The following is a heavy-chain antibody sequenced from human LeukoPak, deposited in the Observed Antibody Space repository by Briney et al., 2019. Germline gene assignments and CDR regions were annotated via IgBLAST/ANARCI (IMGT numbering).Heavy chain of an antibody. CDR3: ARRAGAYSHPYDY. D-gene: IGHD4/OR15-4a*01. J-gene: IGHJ4*02. CDR2: ISGSGGNT. CDR1: GFTFSSYA. V-gene: IGHV3-23*01. Sequence: GGSLRLSCAASGFTFSSYAMSWVRQAPGKGLEWVSAISGSGGNTYYADSVKGRFTISRDNSKNTLYLQMNSLRAEDTAVYYCARRAGAYSHPYDYWGQGTLVTVSS.